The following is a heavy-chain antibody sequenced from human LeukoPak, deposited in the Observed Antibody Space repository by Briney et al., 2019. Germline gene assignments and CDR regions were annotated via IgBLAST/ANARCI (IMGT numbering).Heavy chain of an antibody. CDR2: ISDYNGNT. D-gene: IGHD3-22*01. CDR1: GYTFTSYG. Sequence: ASVKVSCKASGYTFTSYGISWVRQAPGQGLEWMGWISDYNGNTNYAQKLQGRVTMTTDTSTSTAYMELRSLRSDDTAVYYCARETSLYYYDSSGYSPLDYWGQGTLVTVSS. J-gene: IGHJ4*02. CDR3: ARETSLYYYDSSGYSPLDY. V-gene: IGHV1-18*01.